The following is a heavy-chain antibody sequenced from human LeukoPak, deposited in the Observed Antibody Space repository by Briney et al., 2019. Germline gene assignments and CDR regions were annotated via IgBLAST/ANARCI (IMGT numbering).Heavy chain of an antibody. V-gene: IGHV4-59*01. Sequence: PSETLSLTCTVSGGSISSYYWSWIRQPPGKGLEWIGYIYYSGSTNYNPSLKSRVTISVDTSKNQFSLKLSSVTAADTAVYYCARDFDFRSGYGYYYYGMDVWGQGTTVTVSS. D-gene: IGHD3-3*01. J-gene: IGHJ6*02. CDR3: ARDFDFRSGYGYYYYGMDV. CDR2: IYYSGST. CDR1: GGSISSYY.